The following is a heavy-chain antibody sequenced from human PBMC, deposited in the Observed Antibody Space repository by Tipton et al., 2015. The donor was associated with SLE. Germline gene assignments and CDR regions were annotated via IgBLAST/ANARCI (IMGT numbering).Heavy chain of an antibody. J-gene: IGHJ3*02. V-gene: IGHV1-69*05. D-gene: IGHD6-13*01. CDR3: ARDKGYSSSWYGAFDI. CDR2: IIPIFGTA. Sequence: QSGPEVKKPGSSVKVSCKASGGTFSSYAISWVRQAPGQGLEWMGGIIPIFGTANYAQKFQGRVTITTDESTSTAYMELSSLRSEDTAVYYCARDKGYSSSWYGAFDIWGQGTMVTVSS. CDR1: GGTFSSYA.